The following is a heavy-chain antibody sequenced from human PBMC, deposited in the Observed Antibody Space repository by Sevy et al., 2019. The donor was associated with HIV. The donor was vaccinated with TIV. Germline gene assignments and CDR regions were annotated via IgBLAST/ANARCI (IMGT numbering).Heavy chain of an antibody. CDR1: RFTFSTYA. J-gene: IGHJ4*02. CDR2: ISYDGSTE. CDR3: ARDSGDDPYFVVGAY. V-gene: IGHV3-30-3*01. D-gene: IGHD2-21*01. Sequence: GGSLRLSCAASRFTFSTYAMHWVRQAPGKGLEWVAVISYDGSTEYYADSVKGRFTISRDNSKNTHYLQLNTLRVEDPAVYYCARDSGDDPYFVVGAYWGQGTLVTVSS.